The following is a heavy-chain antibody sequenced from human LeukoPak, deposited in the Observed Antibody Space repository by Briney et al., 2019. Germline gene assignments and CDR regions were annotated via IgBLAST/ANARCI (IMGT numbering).Heavy chain of an antibody. CDR1: GSTFTSAY. CDR2: INPSGGRT. CDR3: ARGSRFLDY. Sequence: ASVKVSCKASGSTFTSAYIHWVRESPGQGLEWLGIINPSGGRTTYGQNFQGRVTMTRDTSTSTVYMELSSLRSEDTAVYYCARGSRFLDYWGQGTLVTVSS. V-gene: IGHV1-46*01. J-gene: IGHJ4*02. D-gene: IGHD3-3*01.